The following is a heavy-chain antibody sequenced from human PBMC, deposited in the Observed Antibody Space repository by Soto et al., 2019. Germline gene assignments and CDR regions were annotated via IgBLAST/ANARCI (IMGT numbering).Heavy chain of an antibody. D-gene: IGHD3-16*01. Sequence: EVQLVESGGDLVQPGGSLRLSCAASGFTFSRYDFHWVRQATGKGLEWVSGIGTAGDTYYAGSVKGRFSMSRENVQNSLYIQMNSLRAGDTAVYYCTRGADGFDYWGQGTLVTVSS. J-gene: IGHJ4*02. CDR2: IGTAGDT. V-gene: IGHV3-13*01. CDR3: TRGADGFDY. CDR1: GFTFSRYD.